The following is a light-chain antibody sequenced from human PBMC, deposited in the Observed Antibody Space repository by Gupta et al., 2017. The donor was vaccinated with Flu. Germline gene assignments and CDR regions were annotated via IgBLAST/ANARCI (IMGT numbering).Light chain of an antibody. V-gene: IGKV2-30*01. CDR1: QSLVGSDGNTY. CDR2: KVS. J-gene: IGKJ4*01. CDR3: MQGTHWPLT. Sequence: DVVMTQSPLSLPVTLGQPASISCRSSQSLVGSDGNTYLNWFQQRPGQSPRCLIYKVSNRDSGVPDRFSGSGSGTDFTLKISRVEAEDVGVYYCMQGTHWPLTFGGGTKVEFK.